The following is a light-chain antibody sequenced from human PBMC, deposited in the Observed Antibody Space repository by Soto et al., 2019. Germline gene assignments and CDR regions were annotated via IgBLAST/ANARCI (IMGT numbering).Light chain of an antibody. Sequence: VFTQSPATLSLSPGDRATLSCRASQSIHTSLAWYQQKSGKPHRLVIYDSTLRANGVPDRFGGSRSGTEFTLTINSLEPEDFAVYYCQQRNVWPPITFGQGTRLEIK. CDR1: QSIHTS. CDR2: DST. CDR3: QQRNVWPPIT. V-gene: IGKV3-11*01. J-gene: IGKJ5*01.